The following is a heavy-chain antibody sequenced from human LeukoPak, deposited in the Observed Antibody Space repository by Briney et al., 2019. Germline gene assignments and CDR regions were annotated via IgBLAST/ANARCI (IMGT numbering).Heavy chain of an antibody. CDR1: GFTFSRYE. CDR3: ARPDGDYYYGSGSYFHY. CDR2: ISSSGTTI. J-gene: IGHJ4*02. V-gene: IGHV3-48*03. Sequence: GGSLRLSCAASGFTFSRYEMNWVRQAPGKGLEWVSYISSSGTTIYYADSVKGRFTISRDNAKNSLYLQMNSLRAEDTAVYYCARPDGDYYYGSGSYFHYWGQGTLVTVSS. D-gene: IGHD3-10*01.